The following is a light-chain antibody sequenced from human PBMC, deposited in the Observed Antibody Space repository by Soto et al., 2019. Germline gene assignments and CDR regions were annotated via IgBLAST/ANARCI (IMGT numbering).Light chain of an antibody. CDR1: QSISKF. J-gene: IGKJ5*01. CDR2: AAS. V-gene: IGKV1-39*01. CDR3: QQNYNTPIT. Sequence: DFELPQSPSSLSAFVGDRVSISCRASQSISKFLSWYQQRPGTAPKLLIYAASSLESGVPSRFSGSGSGTDFTLTISSLQPEDFATYYCQQNYNTPITFGQGTRLE.